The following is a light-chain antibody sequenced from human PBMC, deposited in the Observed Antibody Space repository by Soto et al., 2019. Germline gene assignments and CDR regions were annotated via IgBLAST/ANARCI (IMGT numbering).Light chain of an antibody. V-gene: IGKV3-20*01. CDR1: QSVSSSY. CDR2: GAS. J-gene: IGKJ4*01. CDR3: QEYGSSPLT. Sequence: EIVLTQSPGTLSLSPGERATLSCRASQSVSSSYLAWYQQKPGQAPRLLIYGASSRATGIPDRFSGSGSGTDFTLTNSRLEPEDFAVYYCQEYGSSPLTFGGGTKGDIK.